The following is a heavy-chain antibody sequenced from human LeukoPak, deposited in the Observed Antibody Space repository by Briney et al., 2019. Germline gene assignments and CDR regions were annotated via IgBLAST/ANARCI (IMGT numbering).Heavy chain of an antibody. V-gene: IGHV3-21*01. CDR3: ARDSHGGFDP. CDR1: GFTFSSYS. CDR2: ISSSSSYI. Sequence: GGSLRLSCAASGFTFSSYSINWVRQAPGKGLEWVSSISSSSSYIYYADSVKGRFTISRGNAKNSLYLQMNSLRAEDTAVYYCARDSHGGFDPWGQGTLVTVCS. J-gene: IGHJ5*02.